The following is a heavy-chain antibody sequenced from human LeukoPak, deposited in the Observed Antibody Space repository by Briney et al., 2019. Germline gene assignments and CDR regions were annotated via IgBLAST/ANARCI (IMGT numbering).Heavy chain of an antibody. CDR3: ARDHGSYEGDLWFGELPYYGMDV. V-gene: IGHV3-30*04. D-gene: IGHD3-10*01. Sequence: GRSLRLSCAASGFTFSSYAMHWVRQAPGKGLEWVAVISYDGSNKYYADSVKGRFTISRDNSKNTLYLQMNSLRAEDTAVYYCARDHGSYEGDLWFGELPYYGMDVWGQGTTVTVSS. CDR2: ISYDGSNK. CDR1: GFTFSSYA. J-gene: IGHJ6*02.